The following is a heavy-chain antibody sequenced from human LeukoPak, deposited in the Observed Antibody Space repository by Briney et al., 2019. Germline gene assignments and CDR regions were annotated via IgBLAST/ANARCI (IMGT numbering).Heavy chain of an antibody. J-gene: IGHJ4*02. CDR1: GGSISSGGYY. Sequence: SETLSLTCAASGGSISSGGYYWSWIRQPPGKGLEWIGYIYHSGSTYYNPSLKSRVTISVDRSKNQFSLKLSSVTAADTAVYYCARAKGRDTAMVTFDYWGQGTLVTVSS. D-gene: IGHD5-18*01. V-gene: IGHV4-30-2*01. CDR2: IYHSGST. CDR3: ARAKGRDTAMVTFDY.